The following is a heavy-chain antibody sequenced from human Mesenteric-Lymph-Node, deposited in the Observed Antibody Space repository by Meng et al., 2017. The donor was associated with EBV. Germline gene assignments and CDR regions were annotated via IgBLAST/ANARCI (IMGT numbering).Heavy chain of an antibody. D-gene: IGHD3-10*01. CDR2: IYHSGST. V-gene: IGHV4-4*02. Sequence: QVQLQESGPGLVKPSEALSLTCTVSGASISSDNWWSWVRQPPGKGLEWIGEIYHSGSTNYNPSLKSRVTISVDKSKRQFSLKLTSVTAADTAVYHCARFQRFGDFDWGQGTLVTVSS. CDR3: ARFQRFGDFD. CDR1: GASISSDNW. J-gene: IGHJ4*02.